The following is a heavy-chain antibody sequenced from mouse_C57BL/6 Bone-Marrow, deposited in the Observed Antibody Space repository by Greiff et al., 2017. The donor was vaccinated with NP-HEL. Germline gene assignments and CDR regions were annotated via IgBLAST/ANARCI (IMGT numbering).Heavy chain of an antibody. V-gene: IGHV1-54*01. CDR1: GYAFTNYL. CDR2: INPGSGGT. CDR3: ARGAMDY. Sequence: VQLQQSGAELVRPGTSVKVSCKASGYAFTNYLIEWVKQRPGQGLEWIGVINPGSGGTNYNEQFKGKATLTADTSSSTAYMQLSSLTSEDSAVYFCARGAMDYWGQGTSVTVSS. J-gene: IGHJ4*01.